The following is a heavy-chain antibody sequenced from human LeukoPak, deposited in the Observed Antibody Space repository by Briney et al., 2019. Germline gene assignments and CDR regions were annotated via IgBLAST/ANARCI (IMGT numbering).Heavy chain of an antibody. V-gene: IGHV3-23*01. J-gene: IGHJ4*02. D-gene: IGHD3-22*01. CDR1: GFTFSNYA. CDR3: ARDRAGGAYYYDSSGYHY. CDR2: IYGSDDKT. Sequence: GGSLRLSCVASGFTFSNYAMSWVRQAPGKGLGLVSGIYGSDDKTVYGDAVNALFTTATNNPKHSLYLEMNSLRAEDTAVYYCARDRAGGAYYYDSSGYHYWGQGTLVTVSS.